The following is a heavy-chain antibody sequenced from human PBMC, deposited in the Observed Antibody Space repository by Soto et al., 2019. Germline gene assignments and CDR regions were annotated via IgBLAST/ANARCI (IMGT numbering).Heavy chain of an antibody. Sequence: QVQLQESGPGLVKPSQTLSLICNVSGGSISSGGYYWSWIRQHPGKGLEWIGYIFYSGTTYYTPSMNSRVTISIDTSKIQFSLSLNSVTAADTAVYYCARRDSHGFSYFFDHWGQGARVTVSS. V-gene: IGHV4-31*03. D-gene: IGHD3-22*01. CDR1: GGSISSGGYY. J-gene: IGHJ4*02. CDR2: IFYSGTT. CDR3: ARRDSHGFSYFFDH.